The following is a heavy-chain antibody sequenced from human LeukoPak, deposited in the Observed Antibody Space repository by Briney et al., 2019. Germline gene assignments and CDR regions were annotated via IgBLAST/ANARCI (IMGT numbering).Heavy chain of an antibody. CDR3: ARLNDDFWSGYYQGSGYSWFDP. D-gene: IGHD3-3*01. Sequence: SETLSLTCTASGGSFSSSSYYWGCIAQAPGKGLVWIGCNYYSSSTYYNPSLKRRITISVDTYKNQFSLKMSCVTATDPAVSYCARLNDDFWSGYYQGSGYSWFDPWGQGTLVTVSS. CDR2: NYYSSST. J-gene: IGHJ5*02. CDR1: GGSFSSSSYY. V-gene: IGHV4-39*01.